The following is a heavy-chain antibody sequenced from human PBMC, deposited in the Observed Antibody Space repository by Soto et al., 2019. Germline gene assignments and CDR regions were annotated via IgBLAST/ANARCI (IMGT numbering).Heavy chain of an antibody. V-gene: IGHV3-9*01. J-gene: IGHJ4*02. Sequence: GGSLRLSCAASGLTFDDYAMHWVRQAPGKGLEWVSGISWNSGSIGYADSVKGRFTISRGNAKHSLYLQMNSLRAEDTALYYCANDRYYYDSSGYPNWGQGTLVTVSS. CDR1: GLTFDDYA. D-gene: IGHD3-22*01. CDR2: ISWNSGSI. CDR3: ANDRYYYDSSGYPN.